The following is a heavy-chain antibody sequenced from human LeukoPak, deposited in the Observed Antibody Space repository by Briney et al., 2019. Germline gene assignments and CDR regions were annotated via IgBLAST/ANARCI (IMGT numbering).Heavy chain of an antibody. CDR2: ISGSGGST. J-gene: IGHJ4*02. CDR3: AKGSSGGSYWTLDY. Sequence: QPGGSLRLSCAASGFTFSSYAMSWVRQAPGKGLEWVSAISGSGGSTYYADSVKGRFTISRDNSKNTLHLQMNSLRGEDTAVYYCAKGSSGGSYWTLDYWGQGTLVTVSS. CDR1: GFTFSSYA. V-gene: IGHV3-23*01. D-gene: IGHD1-26*01.